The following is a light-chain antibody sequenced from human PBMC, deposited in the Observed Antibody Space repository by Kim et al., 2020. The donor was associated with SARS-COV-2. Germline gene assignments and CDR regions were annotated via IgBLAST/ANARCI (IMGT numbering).Light chain of an antibody. CDR2: WES. CDR1: QSFFYTSNNNNY. Sequence: DIVMTQTPDSLSVSLGERATINCKSSQSFFYTSNNNNYLTWYQQKAGQPAKRLIYWESIRESGVPDRFSGSGSVTDFTLTISSLQAEDEAVYYCHQHDATPFTFGPGTKVDIK. J-gene: IGKJ3*01. CDR3: HQHDATPFT. V-gene: IGKV4-1*01.